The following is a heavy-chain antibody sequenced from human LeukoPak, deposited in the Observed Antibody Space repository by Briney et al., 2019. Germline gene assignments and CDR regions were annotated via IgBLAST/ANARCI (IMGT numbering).Heavy chain of an antibody. CDR1: GYTFTGYY. V-gene: IGHV1-2*02. D-gene: IGHD4-23*01. CDR3: ARHYGGNSGAFDI. Sequence: ASVKVSCKASGYTFTGYYVHWVRQAPGQGLEWMGWINPNSGGTNYAQKFQGRVTMTRDTSISTAYMELSRLRSDDTAVYYCARHYGGNSGAFDIWGQGTMVTVSS. CDR2: INPNSGGT. J-gene: IGHJ3*02.